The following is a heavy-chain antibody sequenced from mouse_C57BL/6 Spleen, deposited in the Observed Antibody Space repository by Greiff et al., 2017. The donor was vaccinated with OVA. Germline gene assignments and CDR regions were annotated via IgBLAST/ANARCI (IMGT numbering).Heavy chain of an antibody. J-gene: IGHJ3*01. CDR2: INPGSGGT. V-gene: IGHV1-54*01. CDR3: SRRGPLTGPWFAY. Sequence: VQLQQSGAELVRPGTSVKVSCKASGYAFTNYLIEWVKQRPGQGLEWIGVINPGSGGTNYNEKFKGKATLTADKSSSTAYMQLSSLTSEDSAVDFCSRRGPLTGPWFAYWGQGTLVTVSA. D-gene: IGHD4-1*01. CDR1: GYAFTNYL.